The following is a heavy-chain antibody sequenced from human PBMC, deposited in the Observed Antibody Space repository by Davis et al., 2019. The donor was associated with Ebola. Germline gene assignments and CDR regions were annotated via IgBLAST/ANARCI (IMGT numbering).Heavy chain of an antibody. CDR2: IYTGDSDT. CDR1: GNSFSSHW. V-gene: IGHV5-51*01. D-gene: IGHD2-8*02. CDR3: ASLRRTITGMDDAFDI. J-gene: IGHJ3*02. Sequence: GESLKISCKDSGNSFSSHWIGWVRQMPGKGLEWMGIIYTGDSDTRYSPSFRGQVTISADKSIKIAFLQWSSLTASDTAMYYCASLRRTITGMDDAFDIWGQGTMVTVSS.